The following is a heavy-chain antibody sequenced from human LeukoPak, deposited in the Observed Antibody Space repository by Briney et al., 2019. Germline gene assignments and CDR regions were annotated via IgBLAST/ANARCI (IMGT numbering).Heavy chain of an antibody. J-gene: IGHJ4*02. CDR2: INPNSGGT. D-gene: IGHD6-13*01. CDR3: ARASTLAAPGAVPNDY. CDR1: GYTFTGYY. Sequence: GASVKVSCKASGYTFTGYYLHWVQQAPGQGLEWMGWINPNSGGTNYAQKFQGGVTLTRDTSLSTAYMELSSLKSDDTAVYYCARASTLAAPGAVPNDYWGQGTLVTVSS. V-gene: IGHV1-2*02.